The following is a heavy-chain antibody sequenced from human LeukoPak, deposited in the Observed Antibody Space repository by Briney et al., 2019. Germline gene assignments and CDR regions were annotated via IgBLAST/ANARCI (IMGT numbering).Heavy chain of an antibody. J-gene: IGHJ6*02. D-gene: IGHD6-19*01. CDR3: ARDLIAVAGTGYYYGMGV. V-gene: IGHV6-1*01. CDR2: TYYRSKWYN. Sequence: SQNLSLTCAISGDSVSSNSAAWNWIRQSPSRGLEWLGRTYYRSKWYNDYAVSVKSRITINPDTSKNQFSLRLNSVTPEDTAVYYCARDLIAVAGTGYYYGMGVWGQGTTVTVSS. CDR1: GDSVSSNSAA.